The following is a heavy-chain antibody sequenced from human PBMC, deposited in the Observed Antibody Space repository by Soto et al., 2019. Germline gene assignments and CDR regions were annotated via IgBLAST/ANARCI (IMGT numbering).Heavy chain of an antibody. J-gene: IGHJ6*02. D-gene: IGHD6-13*01. Sequence: ASVKVSCKASGGTFSSYAISWVRQAPGQGLEWMGGIIPIFGTANYAQKFQGRVTITADESTSTAYMELSSLRSEDTAVYYCARLIAAAGPDGMDVWGQGTTVTVSS. CDR2: IIPIFGTA. CDR3: ARLIAAAGPDGMDV. V-gene: IGHV1-69*13. CDR1: GGTFSSYA.